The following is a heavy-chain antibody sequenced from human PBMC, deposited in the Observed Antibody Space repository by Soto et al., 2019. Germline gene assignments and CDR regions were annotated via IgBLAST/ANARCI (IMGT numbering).Heavy chain of an antibody. CDR1: GYSFTSYW. J-gene: IGHJ6*02. CDR2: IYPGDSDT. D-gene: IGHD2-2*01. Sequence: GESLKISCKGSGYSFTSYWIGWVRQMPGKGLEWMGIIYPGDSDTRYSPSFQGKVTISADKSISTAYLQWSSLKASDTAMYYCASGYCSSTSCARPYYYYGMDVWGQGTTVTVSS. CDR3: ASGYCSSTSCARPYYYYGMDV. V-gene: IGHV5-51*01.